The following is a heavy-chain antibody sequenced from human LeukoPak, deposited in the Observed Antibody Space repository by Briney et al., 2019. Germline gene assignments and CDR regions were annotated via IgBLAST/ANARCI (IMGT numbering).Heavy chain of an antibody. J-gene: IGHJ4*02. D-gene: IGHD5-12*01. CDR2: INPNSGGT. CDR1: GYTFTGYY. V-gene: IGHV1-2*06. Sequence: GASVKVSCKASGYTFTGYYMHWVRQAPGQGLEWMGRINPNSGGTNYAQKFQGRVTMTTDTSTSTAYMELRSLRSDDTAVYYCARDGPSGYDAFDYWGQGTLVTVSS. CDR3: ARDGPSGYDAFDY.